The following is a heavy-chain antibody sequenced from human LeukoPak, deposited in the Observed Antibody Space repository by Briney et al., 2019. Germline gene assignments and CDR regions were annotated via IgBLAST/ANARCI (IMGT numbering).Heavy chain of an antibody. CDR1: GGSFSGYY. J-gene: IGHJ4*02. V-gene: IGHV4-34*01. CDR2: IDHSGST. D-gene: IGHD2-2*01. Sequence: SETLSLTCAVYGGSFSGYYWSWIRQPPGKGLEWIGEIDHSGSTNYNPSLKSRVTISVDTSRNQFSLKLSSVTAADTALYYCARIDTVVLPSTMFDYWGQGALVTVSS. CDR3: ARIDTVVLPSTMFDY.